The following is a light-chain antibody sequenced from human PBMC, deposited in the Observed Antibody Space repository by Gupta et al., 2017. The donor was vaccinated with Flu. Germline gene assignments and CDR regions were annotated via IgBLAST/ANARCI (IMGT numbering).Light chain of an antibody. CDR1: ALPTQY. CDR2: KDT. J-gene: IGLJ1*01. CDR3: QSADSTSNYYV. Sequence: GQTARITGSGDALPTQYVYWWHQKPGQAPELLIYKDTERHSGIPERFSAAGSGTSVTLTISGVRAEDEADYYCQSADSTSNYYVFGAGTKVTVL. V-gene: IGLV3-25*03.